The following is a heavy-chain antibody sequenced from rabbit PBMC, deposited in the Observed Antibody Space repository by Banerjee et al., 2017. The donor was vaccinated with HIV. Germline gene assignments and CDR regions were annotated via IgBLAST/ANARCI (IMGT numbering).Heavy chain of an antibody. D-gene: IGHD4-1*01. Sequence: QSLEESGGDLVKPGRSLTLTCTASGFSFNNKYVMCWVRQAPGKGLEWIACIYTGSSGTTYYASWAKGRFTISKTSSTTVTLQMTSLTAADTATYFCARDLAGVIGWNFNLWGPGTLVTVS. J-gene: IGHJ4*01. CDR1: GFSFNNKYV. V-gene: IGHV1S40*01. CDR2: IYTGSSGTT. CDR3: ARDLAGVIGWNFNL.